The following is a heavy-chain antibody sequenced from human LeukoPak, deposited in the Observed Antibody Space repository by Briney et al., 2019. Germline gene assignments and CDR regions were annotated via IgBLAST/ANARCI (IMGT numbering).Heavy chain of an antibody. V-gene: IGHV3-30*03. CDR2: ISYDGSNK. Sequence: GGSLRLSCAASGFTFSSYAMSWVRQAPGKGLEWVAVISYDGSNKYYADSVKGRFTISRDNSKNTLYLQMNSLRAEDTAVYYCARDIRSVLLWFGELHHFDYWGQGTLVTVSS. CDR1: GFTFSSYA. J-gene: IGHJ4*02. CDR3: ARDIRSVLLWFGELHHFDY. D-gene: IGHD3-10*01.